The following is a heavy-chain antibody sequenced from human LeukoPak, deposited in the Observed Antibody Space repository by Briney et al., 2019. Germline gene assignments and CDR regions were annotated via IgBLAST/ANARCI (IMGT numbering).Heavy chain of an antibody. J-gene: IGHJ4*02. Sequence: GESLRLSCAASGFTFSNYWVHWVRQAPGKGLVWVSRINPDGSRTDYADSVKGRFTISRDNAKNTLYLQMNSLRAEDTAVYFCARDLRGKSDYWGQGTLVTVSS. CDR2: INPDGSRT. CDR3: ARDLRGKSDY. CDR1: GFTFSNYW. V-gene: IGHV3-74*01. D-gene: IGHD4-23*01.